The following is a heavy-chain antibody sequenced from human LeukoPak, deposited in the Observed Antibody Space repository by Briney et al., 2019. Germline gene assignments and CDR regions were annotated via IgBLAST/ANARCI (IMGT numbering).Heavy chain of an antibody. D-gene: IGHD4-17*01. Sequence: SEALSLTCTVSGGSISSYYWSWIRQPPGKGLEWIGYIYYSGSTNYNPSLKSRVTISVDTSKNQFSLKLSSVTAADTAVYNCARHLEGGYGDYVSYFDYWGQGTLVTVSS. J-gene: IGHJ4*02. V-gene: IGHV4-59*08. CDR1: GGSISSYY. CDR3: ARHLEGGYGDYVSYFDY. CDR2: IYYSGST.